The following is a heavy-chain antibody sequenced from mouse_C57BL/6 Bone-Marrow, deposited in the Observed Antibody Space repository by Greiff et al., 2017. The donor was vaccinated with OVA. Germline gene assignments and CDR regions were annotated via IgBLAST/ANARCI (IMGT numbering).Heavy chain of an antibody. D-gene: IGHD3-2*02. Sequence: EVHLVESGGGLVQPGGSLKLSCAASGFTFSDYGMAWVRQAPRKGPEWVAFISNLAYSIYYADTVTGRFPISRENAKNTLYLEKSSLRSEDTAMYYCARRRRRPGYYAKGDWGQGPSVTVSS. J-gene: IGHJ4*01. CDR3: ARRRRRPGYYAKGD. V-gene: IGHV5-15*01. CDR1: GFTFSDYG. CDR2: ISNLAYSI.